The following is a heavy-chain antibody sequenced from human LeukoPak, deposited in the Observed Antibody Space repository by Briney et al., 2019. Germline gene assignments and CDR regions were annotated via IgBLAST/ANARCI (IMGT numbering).Heavy chain of an antibody. V-gene: IGHV4-34*01. D-gene: IGHD4-17*01. CDR2: INHSGST. CDR1: GGSFSGYY. CDR3: ARGYGDYGDWYFDL. J-gene: IGHJ2*01. Sequence: SETLSLTCAVYGGSFSGYYWSWIRQPPGKGLEWIGEINHSGSTNYNPSLKSQVTISVDTSKNQFSLKLSSVTAADTAVYYCARGYGDYGDWYFDLWGRGTLVTVSS.